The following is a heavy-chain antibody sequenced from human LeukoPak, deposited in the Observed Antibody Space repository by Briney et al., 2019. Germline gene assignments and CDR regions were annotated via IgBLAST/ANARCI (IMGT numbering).Heavy chain of an antibody. CDR2: IDWDDDK. CDR3: ARILGGLAAGYYYYMDV. Sequence: SGPALVKPTQTLTLTCTFSGFSLSTSGMCVSWIRQPPGKALEWLARIDWDDDKYYSTSLKTRLTISKDTSKNQVVLTMTNMDPVDTATYYCARILGGLAAGYYYYMDVWGKGTTVTVSS. J-gene: IGHJ6*03. V-gene: IGHV2-70*11. CDR1: GFSLSTSGMC. D-gene: IGHD6-13*01.